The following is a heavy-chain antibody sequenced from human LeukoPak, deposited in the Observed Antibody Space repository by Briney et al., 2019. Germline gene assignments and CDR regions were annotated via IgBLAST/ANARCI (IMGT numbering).Heavy chain of an antibody. CDR3: ASRRWSIAARSFDY. CDR2: IIPIFGTA. CDR1: GGTFSSYA. J-gene: IGHJ4*02. Sequence: SVKVSCKASGGTFSSYAISWVRQAPGQGLEWMGGIIPIFGTANYAQKFQGRVTITTDESTSTAYMELSSLRSEDTAVYCCASRRWSIAARSFDYWGQGTLVTVSS. V-gene: IGHV1-69*05. D-gene: IGHD6-6*01.